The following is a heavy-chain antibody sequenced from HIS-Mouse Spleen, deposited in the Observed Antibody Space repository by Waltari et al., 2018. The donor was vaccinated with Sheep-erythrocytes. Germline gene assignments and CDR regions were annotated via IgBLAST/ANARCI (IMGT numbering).Heavy chain of an antibody. CDR2: ISSSSSYI. CDR3: ARASIFGVVSGFDY. J-gene: IGHJ4*02. Sequence: EVQLVESGGGLVKPGGSLRLSCAASGFTFSSYSMNWVRQAPGKGLEWVSSISSSSSYIYYADSVKGRFTISRDNAKNSLYLQMNSLRAEDTAVYYCARASIFGVVSGFDYWGQGTLVTVSS. CDR1: GFTFSSYS. D-gene: IGHD3-3*01. V-gene: IGHV3-21*01.